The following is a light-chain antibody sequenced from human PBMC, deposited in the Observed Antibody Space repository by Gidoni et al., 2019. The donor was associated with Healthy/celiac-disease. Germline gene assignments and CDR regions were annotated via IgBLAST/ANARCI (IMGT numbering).Light chain of an antibody. CDR3: QQRSNWPPLT. CDR2: DAS. CDR1: QSVSSY. V-gene: IGKV3-11*01. Sequence: EIVLTQSTATLSLSPGERATLTCRASQSVSSYLAWYQQKPGQAPRLLIYDASNRATGIPARFSGSGSGKDFTLTISSREPEDFAVYYCQQRSNWPPLTFGGGTKVEIK. J-gene: IGKJ4*01.